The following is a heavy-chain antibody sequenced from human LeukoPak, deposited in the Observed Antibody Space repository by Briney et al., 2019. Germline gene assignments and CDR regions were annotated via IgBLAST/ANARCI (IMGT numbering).Heavy chain of an antibody. D-gene: IGHD6-6*01. J-gene: IGHJ5*02. CDR3: ARELAAARRNWFDP. V-gene: IGHV4-39*07. Sequence: KPSETPSLTCTVSGGSISSSSYYWGWIRHPPGKGLEWIGSIYYSGSAYYNPSLKSRVTISVDTSKNQFSLKLSSVTAADTAVYYCARELAAARRNWFDPWGQGTLVTVSS. CDR2: IYYSGSA. CDR1: GGSISSSSYY.